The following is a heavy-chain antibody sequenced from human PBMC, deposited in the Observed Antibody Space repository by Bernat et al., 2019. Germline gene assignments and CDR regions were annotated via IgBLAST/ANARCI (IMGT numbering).Heavy chain of an antibody. Sequence: EVQLVESGGGLVKPGGCQRLSCVASGFTFSNAWMSWVRQAPGKGLEWVGRIKNKIDGGTTDYAEPVKGRFTISRDDSKNTLYLQLNSLEIEDTAVYYCTTDRVRGSSWPYFDYWGQGTLVTVSS. V-gene: IGHV3-15*01. D-gene: IGHD2-2*01. CDR1: GFTFSNAW. J-gene: IGHJ4*02. CDR2: IKNKIDGGTT. CDR3: TTDRVRGSSWPYFDY.